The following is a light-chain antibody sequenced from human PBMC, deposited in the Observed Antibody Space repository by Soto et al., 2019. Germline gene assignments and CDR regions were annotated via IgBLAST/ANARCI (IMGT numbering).Light chain of an antibody. CDR2: DTS. J-gene: IGKJ4*01. Sequence: EIGLTQSPGTLPLSVGERVTLSCRASQSVSSYLSWYQQTPGQAPRLLIYDTSNRATGTPDRFSGSGSGTDFTLTIRRLEPEDCTVYYCQQYGSSSLTSGGGTTVEIK. V-gene: IGKV3-20*01. CDR3: QQYGSSSLT. CDR1: QSVSSY.